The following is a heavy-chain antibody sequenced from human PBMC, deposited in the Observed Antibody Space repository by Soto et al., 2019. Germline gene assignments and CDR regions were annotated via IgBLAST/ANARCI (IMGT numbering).Heavy chain of an antibody. D-gene: IGHD2-21*01. Sequence: SETLFLTCTVSGGSISSGGYYWSWIRQHPGKGLEWIGYIYYSGSTYYNPSLKSRVTISVDTSKNQFSLKLSSVTAADTAVYYCARRFSYYYFDYWGQGTLVTVSS. CDR2: IYYSGST. CDR1: GGSISSGGYY. CDR3: ARRFSYYYFDY. J-gene: IGHJ4*02. V-gene: IGHV4-31*03.